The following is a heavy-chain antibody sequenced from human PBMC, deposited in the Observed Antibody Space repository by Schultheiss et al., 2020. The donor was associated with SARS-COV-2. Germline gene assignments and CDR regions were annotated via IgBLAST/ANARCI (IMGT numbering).Heavy chain of an antibody. Sequence: SETLSLTCGVYCGSFSGHYRSWIRQPPGKGLEWIGRIYTSGSTNYNPSLKSRVTMSVDTSNNQFSLKLSSVTAADTAVYYCARDQGAAANAFDIWGQGTMVTVSS. CDR2: IYTSGST. CDR3: ARDQGAAANAFDI. V-gene: IGHV4-59*10. D-gene: IGHD6-13*01. J-gene: IGHJ3*02. CDR1: CGSFSGHY.